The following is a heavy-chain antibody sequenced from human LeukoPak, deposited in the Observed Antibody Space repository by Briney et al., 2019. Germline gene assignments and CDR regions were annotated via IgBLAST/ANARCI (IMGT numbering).Heavy chain of an antibody. Sequence: SETLSLTCTVSGGSISSSSYYWGWIRQPPGKGLEWIGSISYSGSTYYNPSLKSRVTMSVDTSKNQFSLKLSSVTAADTAVYYCARAWYGSSYYFDYWGQGTLVTVSS. J-gene: IGHJ4*02. V-gene: IGHV4-39*07. CDR1: GGSISSSSYY. CDR2: ISYSGST. D-gene: IGHD6-13*01. CDR3: ARAWYGSSYYFDY.